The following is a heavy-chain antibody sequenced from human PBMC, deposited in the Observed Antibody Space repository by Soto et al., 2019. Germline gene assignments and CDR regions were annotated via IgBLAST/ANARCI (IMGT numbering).Heavy chain of an antibody. CDR1: GGSFSTYY. D-gene: IGHD3-9*01. CDR2: SNHSGSN. V-gene: IGHV4-34*01. J-gene: IGHJ3*02. CDR3: ARGGSNDWQVAFDI. Sequence: QLQQWGAGLLKPSETLSLTCVVSGGSFSTYYYNWIRQSPGKGLEWIGESNHSGSNNYSPSLKSRVTMSLDTSKNQCSLKLTSVTAADTAVYYCARGGSNDWQVAFDIWGQGTMVTVSS.